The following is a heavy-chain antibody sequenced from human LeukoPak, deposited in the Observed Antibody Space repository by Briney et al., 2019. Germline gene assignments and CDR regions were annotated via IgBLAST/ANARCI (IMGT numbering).Heavy chain of an antibody. J-gene: IGHJ3*02. Sequence: GGSLRLSCAASGFSFDEYAMHWVRQAPGKGLEWVSGISWNSGIRDYADSVKGRFTTSRDNARISLYLQMNSLRAEDTALYYCAKGHSGPGGGLNIWGQGTMVTVSS. CDR1: GFSFDEYA. V-gene: IGHV3-9*01. D-gene: IGHD3-16*01. CDR2: ISWNSGIR. CDR3: AKGHSGPGGGLNI.